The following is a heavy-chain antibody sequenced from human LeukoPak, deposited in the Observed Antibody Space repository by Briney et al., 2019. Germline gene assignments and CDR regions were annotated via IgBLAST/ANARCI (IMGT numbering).Heavy chain of an antibody. CDR1: GFTFSSYA. CDR3: AKDFPSSSSWSWGDAFDI. CDR2: ISGSGGST. J-gene: IGHJ3*02. V-gene: IGHV3-23*01. D-gene: IGHD6-13*01. Sequence: GSLRLSCAASGFTFSSYAMSWVRQAPGKGLEWVSAISGSGGSTYYADSVKGRFTISRDNSKNSLYLQMNSLRAEDTALYYCAKDFPSSSSWSWGDAFDIWGQGTMVTVSS.